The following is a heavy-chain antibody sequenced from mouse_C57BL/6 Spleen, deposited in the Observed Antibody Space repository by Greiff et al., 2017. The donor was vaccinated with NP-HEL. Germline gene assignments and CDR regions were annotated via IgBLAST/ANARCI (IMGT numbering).Heavy chain of an antibody. Sequence: VQLQQSGAELARPGASVKLSCKASGYTFTSYGISWVKQRTGQGLEWIGEIYPRSGNHYYNEKFKGKATLTADKSSSTAYMELRSLTSEDSAVYFCARRDYYGSSHYFDYWGQGTTLTVSS. CDR1: GYTFTSYG. V-gene: IGHV1-81*01. D-gene: IGHD1-1*01. CDR2: IYPRSGNH. J-gene: IGHJ2*01. CDR3: ARRDYYGSSHYFDY.